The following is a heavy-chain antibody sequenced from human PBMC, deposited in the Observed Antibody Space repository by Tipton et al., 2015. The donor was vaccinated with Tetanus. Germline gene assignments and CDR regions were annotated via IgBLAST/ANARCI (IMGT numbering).Heavy chain of an antibody. V-gene: IGHV4-59*08. CDR3: ARHSGWFDP. CDR1: GGSMRSYY. CDR2: FYSGGSI. D-gene: IGHD2-8*02. J-gene: IGHJ5*02. Sequence: TLSLTCTVSGGSMRSYYWSWIRQPPGKGLEWIGTFYSGGSIFYNPSFKSRATISVDTPKNQISLRLTSVASADTAVYYCARHSGWFDPWGQGTLVTVSS.